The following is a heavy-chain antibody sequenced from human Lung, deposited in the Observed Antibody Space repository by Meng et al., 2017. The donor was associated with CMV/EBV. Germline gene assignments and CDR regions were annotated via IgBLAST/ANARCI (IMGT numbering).Heavy chain of an antibody. CDR1: GFAFNTFT. CDR2: MSFDGSNK. CDR3: ARVPHRWF. D-gene: IGHD3-10*01. J-gene: IGHJ4*02. Sequence: GGSXRLSCAASGFAFNTFTMYWVRQAPGKGLEWVALMSFDGSNKNYADSVKGRFTISRDNSKNALYLEMNSLRAEDTAVYYCARVPHRWFGGQGTLVTVSS. V-gene: IGHV3-30-3*01.